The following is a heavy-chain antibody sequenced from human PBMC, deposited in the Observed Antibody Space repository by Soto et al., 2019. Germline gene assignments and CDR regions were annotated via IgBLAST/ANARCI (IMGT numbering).Heavy chain of an antibody. CDR3: ARDSSGWYRNAFDI. CDR2: FYYSGST. Sequence: SETLSLTCTVSGGSISSYYWSWIRQPPGKGLEWIGYFYYSGSTNYNPSLKSRVTISVDTSKNQFSLKLSSVTAADTAVYYCARDSSGWYRNAFDIWGQGTMVTVSS. D-gene: IGHD6-19*01. CDR1: GGSISSYY. J-gene: IGHJ3*02. V-gene: IGHV4-59*01.